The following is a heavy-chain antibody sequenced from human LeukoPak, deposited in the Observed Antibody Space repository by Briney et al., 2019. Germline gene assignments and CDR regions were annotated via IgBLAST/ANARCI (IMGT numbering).Heavy chain of an antibody. Sequence: SETLSLTCTVSGYSISSGYYWGWIRQPPGKGLDWIGNIYHSGNTYYNPSLKSRVTLSIDTSKNQISLKLSSVTAADTAVYYCARDSWYNDSGYNWFDPWGQGTLVTVSS. CDR1: GYSISSGYY. D-gene: IGHD3-22*01. J-gene: IGHJ5*02. CDR3: ARDSWYNDSGYNWFDP. CDR2: IYHSGNT. V-gene: IGHV4-38-2*02.